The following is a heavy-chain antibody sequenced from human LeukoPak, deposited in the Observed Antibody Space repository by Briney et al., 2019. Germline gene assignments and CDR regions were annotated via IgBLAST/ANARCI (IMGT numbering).Heavy chain of an antibody. CDR2: MNPNSGNR. CDR3: ARVPTYFDRVWGISETQEFDY. J-gene: IGHJ4*02. D-gene: IGHD3-16*01. V-gene: IGHV1-8*01. Sequence: ASVRVSCKASGYTFTNYDINWVRQATGQALEWVGWMNPNSGNRGYAESFQGRVTMTMNTSVSTAYMELITLTSEDTAVYYCARVPTYFDRVWGISETQEFDYWGQGTLVTVSS. CDR1: GYTFTNYD.